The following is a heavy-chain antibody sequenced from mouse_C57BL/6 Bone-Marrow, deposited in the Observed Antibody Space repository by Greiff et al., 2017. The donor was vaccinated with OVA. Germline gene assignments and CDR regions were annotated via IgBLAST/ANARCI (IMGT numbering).Heavy chain of an antibody. V-gene: IGHV1-55*01. J-gene: IGHJ3*01. CDR3: ANAMDTTTDLFAY. D-gene: IGHD2-2*01. CDR1: GYAFTSYW. CDR2: IYPGSGST. Sequence: QVQLQQPGAELVKPGASVKMSCKASGYAFTSYWITWVKQRPGQGLEWIGDIYPGSGSTNYNEKFKSKATLTVDTSSSTAYMQLSSLTSEDSAVYYCANAMDTTTDLFAYWGQGTLVTVSA.